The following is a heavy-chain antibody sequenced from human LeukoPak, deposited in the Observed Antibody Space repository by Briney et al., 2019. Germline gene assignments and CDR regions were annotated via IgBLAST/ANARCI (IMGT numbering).Heavy chain of an antibody. J-gene: IGHJ3*02. V-gene: IGHV4-4*07. D-gene: IGHD3-10*01. Sequence: SETLSLTCTVSGGSISSYYWSWIRQPPGKGLEWVGLIYTSGSPNYNPSLRSRVTMSVDTSKNQFSLRLTSVTAADTAVYYCARDQPAELRRKSYGAFDIWGQGTVVTVSS. CDR2: IYTSGSP. CDR1: GGSISSYY. CDR3: ARDQPAELRRKSYGAFDI.